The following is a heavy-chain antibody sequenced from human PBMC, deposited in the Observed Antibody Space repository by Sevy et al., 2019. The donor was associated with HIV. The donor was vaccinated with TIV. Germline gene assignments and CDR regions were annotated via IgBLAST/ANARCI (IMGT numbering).Heavy chain of an antibody. J-gene: IGHJ6*02. V-gene: IGHV3-48*02. CDR2: ISSSSSTI. CDR3: AREVDSSGYYSIPRYYYYGMDV. D-gene: IGHD3-22*01. CDR1: GFTFSSYS. Sequence: GGSLRLSCAASGFTFSSYSMNWVRQAPEKGLEWVSYISSSSSTIYYADSVKGRFTISRDNAKNSLYLQMNSLRDEDTAVYYCAREVDSSGYYSIPRYYYYGMDVWGQGTTVTVSS.